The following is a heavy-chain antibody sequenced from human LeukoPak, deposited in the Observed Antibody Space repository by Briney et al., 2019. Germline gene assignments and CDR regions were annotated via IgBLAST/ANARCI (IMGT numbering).Heavy chain of an antibody. V-gene: IGHV3-53*01. CDR3: ARRLIAVAGTGAYYYYYMDV. CDR1: GFTVSSNY. CDR2: IYSGGST. J-gene: IGHJ6*03. D-gene: IGHD6-19*01. Sequence: GGSLRLSCAASGFTVSSNYMSWFRQAPGKGLEWVSVIYSGGSTYYADSVKGRFTISRDNSKNTLYLQMNSLRAEDTAVYYCARRLIAVAGTGAYYYYYMDVWGQGSLVTVSS.